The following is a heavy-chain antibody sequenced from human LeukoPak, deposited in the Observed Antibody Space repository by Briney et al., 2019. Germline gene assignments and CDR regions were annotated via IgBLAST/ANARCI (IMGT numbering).Heavy chain of an antibody. CDR2: ISGDGGST. Sequence: GASLRLSCAASGFTFDDYAMHWVRQAPGKGLEWVSLISGDGGSTYYADSVKGRFTISRDNSKNSLYLQMNSLRTEDTALYYCAKEVGATPGGDAFDIWGQGTMVTVSS. CDR1: GFTFDDYA. J-gene: IGHJ3*02. CDR3: AKEVGATPGGDAFDI. V-gene: IGHV3-43*02. D-gene: IGHD1-26*01.